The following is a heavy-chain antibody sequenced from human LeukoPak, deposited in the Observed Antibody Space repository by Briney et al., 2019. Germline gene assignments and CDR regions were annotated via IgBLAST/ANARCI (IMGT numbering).Heavy chain of an antibody. Sequence: GGSLRLSCAASTFSFSSYAMSWVRQAPGKGLEWVSTISASGGSTYYADSVKSRFTISRDNSKNTLHLQMNSLRAEDTAVYYCAKIGSDYYYGLGEAYYWGQGTPVTVSS. CDR2: ISASGGST. V-gene: IGHV3-23*01. CDR3: AKIGSDYYYGLGEAYY. CDR1: TFSFSSYA. J-gene: IGHJ4*02. D-gene: IGHD3-10*01.